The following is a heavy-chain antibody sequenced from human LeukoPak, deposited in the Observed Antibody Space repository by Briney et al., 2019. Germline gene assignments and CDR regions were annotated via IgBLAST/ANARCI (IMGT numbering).Heavy chain of an antibody. Sequence: PGGSLRLSCAASGFTFSSYWMSWVRQAPGKGLEWVANIKQDGSERYYVDSVKGRFTISRDNAKNSLCLQMNSLRAEDTAVYYCAARSNTYVFDYWGQGTLVTVSS. D-gene: IGHD6-6*01. CDR2: IKQDGSER. CDR3: AARSNTYVFDY. CDR1: GFTFSSYW. J-gene: IGHJ4*02. V-gene: IGHV3-7*01.